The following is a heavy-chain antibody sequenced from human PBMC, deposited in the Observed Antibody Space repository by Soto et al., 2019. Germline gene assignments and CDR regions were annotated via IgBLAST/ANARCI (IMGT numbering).Heavy chain of an antibody. V-gene: IGHV5-10-1*01. CDR3: ARQKDYDILTGYELP. Sequence: VESLKISCDGSGYSFTSYWISWVRQMPGKGLEWMGRIDPSDSYTNYSPSFQGHVTISADNSISTAYLQWSSLKASDTAMYYCARQKDYDILTGYELPWGQGTLVTVSS. CDR2: IDPSDSYT. CDR1: GYSFTSYW. D-gene: IGHD3-9*01. J-gene: IGHJ5*02.